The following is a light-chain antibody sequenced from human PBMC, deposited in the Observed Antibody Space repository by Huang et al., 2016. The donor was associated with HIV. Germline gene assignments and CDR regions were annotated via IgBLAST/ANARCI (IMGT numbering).Light chain of an antibody. Sequence: EIVMTQSPVTLSVSPGERVTLSCRASQSLYSNLAWYQHKPGQAPRVLIHGASTRATGIPARCSGSGSGTEFSLTISSLESEDFAVYYCQQYNDWPLTFGGGTTVDI. J-gene: IGKJ4*01. CDR1: QSLYSN. CDR3: QQYNDWPLT. V-gene: IGKV3-15*01. CDR2: GAS.